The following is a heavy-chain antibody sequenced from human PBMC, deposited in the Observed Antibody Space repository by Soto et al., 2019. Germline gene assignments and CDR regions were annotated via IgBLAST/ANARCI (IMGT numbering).Heavy chain of an antibody. V-gene: IGHV3-23*01. Sequence: EVQLLESGGALVQPGGSLRLSCAASGLTFSSNGMSWVRQAPGKGLEWVSTISGSGGKTYYADSVKGRFTISRDNSKNTLYLQMNSLRAEDTAIYYCATQTAFDSWGQGTLLTVSS. CDR2: ISGSGGKT. J-gene: IGHJ4*02. CDR1: GLTFSSNG. CDR3: ATQTAFDS.